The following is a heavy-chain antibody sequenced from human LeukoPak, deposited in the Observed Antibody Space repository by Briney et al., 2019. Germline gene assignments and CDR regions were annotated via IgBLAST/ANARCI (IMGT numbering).Heavy chain of an antibody. CDR3: AKSSYYCDSSGYYAEYFQH. Sequence: PGGSLRLSCAASGFTFSSYAMSWVRQAPGKGLEWVSAISGSGGSTYYADSVKGRFTISRDNSKNTLYLQMNSLRAEDTAVYYCAKSSYYCDSSGYYAEYFQHWGQGTLVTVSS. J-gene: IGHJ1*01. V-gene: IGHV3-23*01. D-gene: IGHD3-22*01. CDR1: GFTFSSYA. CDR2: ISGSGGST.